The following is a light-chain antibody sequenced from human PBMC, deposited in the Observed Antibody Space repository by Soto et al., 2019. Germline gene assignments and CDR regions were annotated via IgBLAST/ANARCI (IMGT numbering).Light chain of an antibody. J-gene: IGKJ3*01. V-gene: IGKV1-39*01. Sequence: DIKITQSQSSLSASVGDRVTITCRASQSISNSLNWNQQKAGKAHKLLIYAASSLQSGVTARFSGSGCGTDFPLTISSLQPEDFATFYLHQSYSTPPPFGPGTIVD. CDR1: QSISNS. CDR2: AAS. CDR3: HQSYSTPPP.